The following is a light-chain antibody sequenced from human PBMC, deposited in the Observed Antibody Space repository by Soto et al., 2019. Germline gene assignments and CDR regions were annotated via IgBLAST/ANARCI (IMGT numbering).Light chain of an antibody. CDR3: QKYNSVPWT. CDR1: QGISNY. J-gene: IGKJ1*01. V-gene: IGKV1-27*01. Sequence: DIQMTQSPSSLSASVGDRVTITCRASQGISNYLAWYQQKPGNVPKLLLYAASTLQSGVPSRFSGSGSGNHFTITISSLQPEYVATYYCQKYNSVPWTFGQGTKVEIK. CDR2: AAS.